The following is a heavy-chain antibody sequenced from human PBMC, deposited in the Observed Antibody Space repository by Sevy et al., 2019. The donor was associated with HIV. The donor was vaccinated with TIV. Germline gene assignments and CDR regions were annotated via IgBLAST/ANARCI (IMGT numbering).Heavy chain of an antibody. J-gene: IGHJ4*02. Sequence: SETLSLTCTVSGFSISSDYYWGGIRQPPGKGLEWMGSIYDGGSTYYNPSLKSRVTISIDTSKNQFSLELSSVTAADTAVYYCARDYYGSGSYYELVYWGQGTLVTVSS. V-gene: IGHV4-38-2*02. CDR3: ARDYYGSGSYYELVY. D-gene: IGHD3-10*01. CDR1: GFSISSDYY. CDR2: IYDGGST.